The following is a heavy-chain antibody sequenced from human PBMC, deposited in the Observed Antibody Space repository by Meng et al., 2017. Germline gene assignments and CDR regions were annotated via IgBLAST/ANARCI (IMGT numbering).Heavy chain of an antibody. CDR3: ARDPGYYGSGSYYNEGRWFDP. J-gene: IGHJ5*02. V-gene: IGHV1-18*01. D-gene: IGHD3-10*01. CDR1: GGTFSSYA. Sequence: ASVKVSCKASGGTFSSYAISWVRQAPGQGLEWMGWISAYNGNTNYAQKLQGRVTMTTDTSTSTAYMELRSLRSDDTAVYYCARDPGYYGSGSYYNEGRWFDPWGQGTLVTVSS. CDR2: ISAYNGNT.